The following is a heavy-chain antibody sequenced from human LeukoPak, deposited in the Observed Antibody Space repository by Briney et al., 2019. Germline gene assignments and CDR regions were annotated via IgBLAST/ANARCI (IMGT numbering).Heavy chain of an antibody. J-gene: IGHJ4*02. CDR1: GFTFSGFS. CDR3: AKVEGASKASVY. CDR2: VTSSGGST. D-gene: IGHD1-1*01. Sequence: GGSLRLSCAASGFTFSGFSMTWVRQAPGKGLEWVSTVTSSGGSTYYADSVKGRFTISRDNSKNTLYLQMYSLRAEDTAVYYCAKVEGASKASVYWGQGALVTVSS. V-gene: IGHV3-23*01.